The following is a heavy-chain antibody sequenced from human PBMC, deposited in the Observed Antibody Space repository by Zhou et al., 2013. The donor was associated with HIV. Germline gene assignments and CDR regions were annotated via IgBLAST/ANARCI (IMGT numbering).Heavy chain of an antibody. CDR2: IIPILGIA. D-gene: IGHD4-17*01. J-gene: IGHJ6*03. Sequence: QVQLVQSGAEVKKPGSSVKVSCKASGGTFSSYAISWVRQAPGQGLEWMGRIIPILGIANYAQKFQGRVTITADKSTSTAYMELSSLRSEDTAVYYCARLYQVTSHYYMDVWGKGTTVTVSS. V-gene: IGHV1-69*04. CDR3: ARLYQVTSHYYMDV. CDR1: GGTFSSYA.